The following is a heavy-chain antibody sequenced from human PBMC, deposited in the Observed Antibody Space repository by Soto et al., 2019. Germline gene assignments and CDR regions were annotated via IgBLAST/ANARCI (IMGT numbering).Heavy chain of an antibody. V-gene: IGHV3-33*01. D-gene: IGHD6-19*01. Sequence: SLRLSCAASGFTFSSYGMHWVRQAPGKGLEWVAVIWYDGSNKYYADSVKGRFTISRDNSKNALYLQMNSLRAEDTAVYYCARDRVAALYYFDYWGQGTLVTVSS. CDR2: IWYDGSNK. CDR3: ARDRVAALYYFDY. J-gene: IGHJ4*02. CDR1: GFTFSSYG.